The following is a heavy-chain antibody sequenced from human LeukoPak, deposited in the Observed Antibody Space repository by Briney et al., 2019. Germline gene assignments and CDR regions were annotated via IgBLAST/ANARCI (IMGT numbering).Heavy chain of an antibody. CDR2: IGGSGDDT. CDR3: AKTLRDLEWLTGGLHV. V-gene: IGHV3-23*01. Sequence: GGSLRLSCAASGFTFDNYAMNWVRQTPGKGLEWVSAIGGSGDDTSYADSVKGRFTVSRDNSKSTLYLQMNSLKAEDTAIYYCAKTLRDLEWLTGGLHVWGQGTTVTVSS. CDR1: GFTFDNYA. J-gene: IGHJ6*02. D-gene: IGHD3-3*01.